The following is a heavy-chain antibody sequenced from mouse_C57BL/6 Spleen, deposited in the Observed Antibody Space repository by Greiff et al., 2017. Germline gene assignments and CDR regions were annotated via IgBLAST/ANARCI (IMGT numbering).Heavy chain of an antibody. J-gene: IGHJ3*01. CDR2: IAPNSGGT. CDR3: ARMITKAWFAY. Sequence: VQLQQPGAALVKPGASVKLSCKASGYTFTSYWMHWVQQRPGRGLEWIGRIAPNSGGTKYNEKFKSKATLTVDQPSSTAYMQLSSLTSEDSAVYYCARMITKAWFAYWGQGTLVTVFA. V-gene: IGHV1-72*01. D-gene: IGHD2-4*01. CDR1: GYTFTSYW.